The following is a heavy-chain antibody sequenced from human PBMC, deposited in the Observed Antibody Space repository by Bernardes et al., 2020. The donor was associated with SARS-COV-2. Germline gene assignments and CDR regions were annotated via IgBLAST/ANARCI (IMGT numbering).Heavy chain of an antibody. CDR3: ATGPPIAAAGKGGWFDP. D-gene: IGHD6-13*01. CDR2: FDPEDGET. Sequence: ASVKVSCKVSGYTLTELSMHWVRQAPGKGLEWMGGFDPEDGETIYAQKFQGRVTMTEDTSTDTAYMELSSLRSEDTAVYYCATGPPIAAAGKGGWFDPWGHRTLVTVSS. J-gene: IGHJ5*02. V-gene: IGHV1-24*01. CDR1: GYTLTELS.